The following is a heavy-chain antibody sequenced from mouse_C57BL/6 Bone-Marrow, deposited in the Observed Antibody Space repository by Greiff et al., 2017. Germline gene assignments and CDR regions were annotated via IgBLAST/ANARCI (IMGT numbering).Heavy chain of an antibody. CDR1: GFTFSSYG. Sequence: VMLVESGGDLVKPGGSLKLSCAASGFTFSSYGMSWVRQTPDTRLEWVATISSGGSYTYYPDSVKGRFTISRDNAKNTLYLQMSSLKSEDTAMYYCARLDSSGPFAYWGQGTLVTVSA. CDR3: ARLDSSGPFAY. J-gene: IGHJ3*01. CDR2: ISSGGSYT. D-gene: IGHD3-2*02. V-gene: IGHV5-6*02.